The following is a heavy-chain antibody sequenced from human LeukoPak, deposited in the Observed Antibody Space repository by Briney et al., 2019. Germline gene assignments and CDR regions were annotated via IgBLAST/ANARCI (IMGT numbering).Heavy chain of an antibody. V-gene: IGHV1-46*01. CDR1: GYTFTSYY. J-gene: IGHJ4*02. CDR2: INPSGGST. CDR3: ARDSGSGYYYASYFDY. D-gene: IGHD3-22*01. Sequence: GASVKVSCKASGYTFTSYYMHWVRQAPRQGLEWMGIINPSGGSTSYAQKFQGRVTMTRDMSTSTVYMELSSLRSEDTAVYYCARDSGSGYYYASYFDYWGQGTLVTVSS.